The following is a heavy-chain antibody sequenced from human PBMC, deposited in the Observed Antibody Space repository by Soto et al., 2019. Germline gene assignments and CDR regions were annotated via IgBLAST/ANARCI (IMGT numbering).Heavy chain of an antibody. CDR3: ARDVRYYDSSGYYSSGLGY. D-gene: IGHD3-22*01. CDR2: IYYSGNT. J-gene: IGHJ4*02. CDR1: GGSISSGYYY. Sequence: SETLSLTXSVSGGSISSGYYYWSWIRQPPGKGLEWIGNIYYSGNTYYNPSLKSRLIISIDTSKNQFSLKLSSVTAADTAVYYCARDVRYYDSSGYYSSGLGYWGQGTLVTVSS. V-gene: IGHV4-30-4*01.